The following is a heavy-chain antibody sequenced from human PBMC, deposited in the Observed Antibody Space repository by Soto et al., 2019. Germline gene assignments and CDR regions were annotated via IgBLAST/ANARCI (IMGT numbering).Heavy chain of an antibody. D-gene: IGHD5-12*01. Sequence: QVQLVESGGGVVQPGRSLRLSCTASGFTFSSYGMHWVRQAPGKGLEWVAVISYDGSDKYYADSVKGRFTISRDSSKYTLSLQMNSLRAEDTAVYYCAKVGQRWLQSHFDYWGQGSLVTVSS. J-gene: IGHJ4*02. CDR1: GFTFSSYG. CDR3: AKVGQRWLQSHFDY. V-gene: IGHV3-30*18. CDR2: ISYDGSDK.